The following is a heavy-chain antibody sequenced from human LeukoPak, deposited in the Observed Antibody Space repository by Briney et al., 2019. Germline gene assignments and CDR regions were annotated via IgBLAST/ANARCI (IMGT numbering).Heavy chain of an antibody. CDR3: AKGRPVRTSGWYFFDF. V-gene: IGHV3-23*01. CDR1: GFTFSSYS. D-gene: IGHD6-19*01. CDR2: ITKDGSNT. J-gene: IGHJ4*02. Sequence: GGSPRLSCAASGFTFSSYSMNWVRQAPGKGLEWVSLITKDGSNTFYEDSVKGRFTISRDNSKNALYLQMTDLRVEDTAVYYCAKGRPVRTSGWYFFDFWGQGTLVPVSS.